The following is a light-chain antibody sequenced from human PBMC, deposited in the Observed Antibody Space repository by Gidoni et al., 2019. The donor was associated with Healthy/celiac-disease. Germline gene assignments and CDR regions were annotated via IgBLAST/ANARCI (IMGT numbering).Light chain of an antibody. CDR3: QQRSNWPFP. CDR1: QSVSSY. J-gene: IGKJ4*01. CDR2: DAS. Sequence: EIVLTQSPATLSLSPGERATLSCRASQSVSSYLAWYQQKPGQAPRLLIYDASNRATGIPARFSGSGSGTDFTLTISSLEPEDFAVYYCQQRSNWPFPFGGGPKVGIK. V-gene: IGKV3-11*01.